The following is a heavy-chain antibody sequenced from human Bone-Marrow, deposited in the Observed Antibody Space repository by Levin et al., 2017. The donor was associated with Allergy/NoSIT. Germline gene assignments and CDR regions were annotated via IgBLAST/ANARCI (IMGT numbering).Heavy chain of an antibody. Sequence: GASVKVSCKGSGYSFTSYWIGWVRQMPGKGLEWMGIIYPGDSDTRYSPSFQGQVTISADKSISTAYLQWSSLKASDTAMYYCARADCSSTSCYWFDPWGQGTLVTVSS. V-gene: IGHV5-51*01. D-gene: IGHD2-2*01. CDR2: IYPGDSDT. J-gene: IGHJ5*02. CDR3: ARADCSSTSCYWFDP. CDR1: GYSFTSYW.